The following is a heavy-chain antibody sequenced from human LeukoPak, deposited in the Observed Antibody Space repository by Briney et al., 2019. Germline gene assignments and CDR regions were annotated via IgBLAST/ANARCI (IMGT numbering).Heavy chain of an antibody. V-gene: IGHV4-59*01. CDR3: AREAYCGGDCYSGFDY. Sequence: PSETLSLTCTVSGGSINNYYWSWIRQSPGKGLEWIGYIYYSGSSNYNPSIKSRVTISVDSSKKRFSLKLRSVTAADTAVYYCAREAYCGGDCYSGFDYWGQGTLVTVSS. CDR2: IYYSGSS. D-gene: IGHD2-21*02. J-gene: IGHJ4*02. CDR1: GGSINNYY.